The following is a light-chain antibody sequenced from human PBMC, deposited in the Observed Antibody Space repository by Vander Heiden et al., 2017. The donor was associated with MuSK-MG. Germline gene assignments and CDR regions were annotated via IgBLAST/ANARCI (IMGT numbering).Light chain of an antibody. CDR3: QQTDSNPTLT. V-gene: IGKV1-39*01. Sequence: DIQMTQSPSSLSASVGDRVTITCRASQSISSYLNWYQQKPGKAPKLLIYAASSLQSGVPSKFSGSGCGRDFTLTISSRQPEDFAAYYCQQTDSNPTLTFGGGTKVEIK. CDR2: AAS. J-gene: IGKJ4*01. CDR1: QSISSY.